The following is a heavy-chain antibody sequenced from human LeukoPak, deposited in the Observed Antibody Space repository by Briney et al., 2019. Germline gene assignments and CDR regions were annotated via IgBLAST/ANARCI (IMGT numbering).Heavy chain of an antibody. J-gene: IGHJ4*02. D-gene: IGHD1-7*01. CDR2: IYSGGST. V-gene: IGHV3-53*01. CDR3: AKEDENYRFDS. CDR1: GFTVSSNY. Sequence: SGGSLRLSCAAPGFTVSSNYMSWVRQAPGKGLEWVSVIYSGGSTYYADSVKGRFTISRDNSKNTLYLQMNSLRAEDTAVYYCAKEDENYRFDSWGQGTLVTVSS.